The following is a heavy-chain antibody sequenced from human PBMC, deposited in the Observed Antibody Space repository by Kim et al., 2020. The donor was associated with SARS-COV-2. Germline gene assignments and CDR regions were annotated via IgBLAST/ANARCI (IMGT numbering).Heavy chain of an antibody. Sequence: SETLSLTCAVYGGSFSGYYWSWIRQPPGKGLEWIGEINHSGSTNYNPSLKSRVTISVDTSKNQFSLKLSSVTAADTAVYYCARGHSGQLWSEFYWYFDLWGRGTLVTVSS. CDR1: GGSFSGYY. CDR3: ARGHSGQLWSEFYWYFDL. D-gene: IGHD5-18*01. CDR2: INHSGST. J-gene: IGHJ2*01. V-gene: IGHV4-34*01.